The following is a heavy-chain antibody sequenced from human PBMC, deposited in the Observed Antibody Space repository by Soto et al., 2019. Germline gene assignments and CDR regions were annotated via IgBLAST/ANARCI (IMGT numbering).Heavy chain of an antibody. CDR1: GYSFSDYG. Sequence: PXESLKISRKGAGYSFSDYGIGWVRQMTGKGLEWMGIIYPGDSETRYSPSFQGQVTISADKSISTAHLQWSSLKASDTALYYCARQNSYGYYYYGLDVWGQGTTVTVSS. J-gene: IGHJ6*02. D-gene: IGHD5-18*01. CDR2: IYPGDSET. V-gene: IGHV5-51*01. CDR3: ARQNSYGYYYYGLDV.